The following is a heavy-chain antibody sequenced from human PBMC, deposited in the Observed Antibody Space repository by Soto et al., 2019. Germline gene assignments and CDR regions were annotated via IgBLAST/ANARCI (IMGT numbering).Heavy chain of an antibody. Sequence: KGLEWVSSISSSSSYIYYADSVKGRFTISGDKAKNSLYLQMNSLRAEDTAVYYCAFFFFQAKDGIRDVRSVSAFLLNRSSDL. V-gene: IGHV3-21*01. CDR2: ISSSSSYI. CDR3: AFFFFQAKDGIRDVRSVSAFLLNRSSDL. J-gene: IGHJ2*01. D-gene: IGHD3-10*02.